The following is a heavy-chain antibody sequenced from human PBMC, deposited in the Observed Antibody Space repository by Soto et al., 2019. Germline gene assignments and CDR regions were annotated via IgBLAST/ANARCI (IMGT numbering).Heavy chain of an antibody. V-gene: IGHV3-23*01. D-gene: IGHD1-1*01. CDR1: GFTLSSYA. CDR2: ISGSGGDLT. Sequence: GGSLRLSCAASGFTLSSYAMSWVRQAPGKGLEWVSGISGSGGDLTYYADSVKGRFTVSRDNLKNTLSLQMDSLRAEDTATYYCAKRGPIGNWFFDYCGQVTLVTGSS. J-gene: IGHJ4*02. CDR3: AKRGPIGNWFFDY.